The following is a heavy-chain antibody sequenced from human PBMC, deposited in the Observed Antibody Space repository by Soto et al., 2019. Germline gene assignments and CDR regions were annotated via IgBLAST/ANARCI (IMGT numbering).Heavy chain of an antibody. J-gene: IGHJ6*02. V-gene: IGHV1-58*01. Sequence: SVRVSCKASGFTFTSSAVQWVRQARGQRLEWIGWIVVGSGNTNYAQKFQERVTITRDMSTSTAYMELSSLRSEDTAVYYCAADKTVPPPFYYYYGMDVWGQGTTVTVSS. CDR2: IVVGSGNT. D-gene: IGHD4-17*01. CDR1: GFTFTSSA. CDR3: AADKTVPPPFYYYYGMDV.